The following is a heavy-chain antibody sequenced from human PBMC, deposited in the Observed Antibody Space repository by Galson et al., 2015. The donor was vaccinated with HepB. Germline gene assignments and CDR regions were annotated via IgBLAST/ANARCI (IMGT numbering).Heavy chain of an antibody. CDR1: GDSVSSNSAA. CDR2: TYYRSKWYN. Sequence: CAISGDSVSSNSAAWNWIRQSPSRGLEWLGRTYYRSKWYNDYAVSVKSRITINPDTSKNQFSLQLNSVTPEDTAVYYCAREGSSSSWHWVDNYYYYMDVWGKGTTVTVSS. V-gene: IGHV6-1*01. J-gene: IGHJ6*03. D-gene: IGHD6-13*01. CDR3: AREGSSSSWHWVDNYYYYMDV.